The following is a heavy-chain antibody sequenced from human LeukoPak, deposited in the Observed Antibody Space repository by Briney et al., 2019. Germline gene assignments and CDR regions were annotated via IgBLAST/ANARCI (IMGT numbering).Heavy chain of an antibody. J-gene: IGHJ4*02. Sequence: PGGSLRLSWAASGFTFSSYAMSWVRQAPEKGLEWVSAISGSGGSTYYADSVKGRFTISRDNSKNTLYLQMNSLRTEDTAVYYCAKFEGDDYGDYGHYWGQGTLVTVSS. CDR2: ISGSGGST. CDR3: AKFEGDDYGDYGHY. CDR1: GFTFSSYA. V-gene: IGHV3-23*01. D-gene: IGHD4-17*01.